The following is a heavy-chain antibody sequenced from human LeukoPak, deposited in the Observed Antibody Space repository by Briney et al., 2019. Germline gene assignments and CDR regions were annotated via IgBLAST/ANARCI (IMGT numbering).Heavy chain of an antibody. CDR2: IIPIFGTA. Sequence: VKVSCKASGGTFSSYAISWVRQAPGQGLEWMGGIIPIFGTANYAQKFQGRVTITADESTSTAYMELSSLRSEDTAVYYCARGGVDTEANLFDYWGQGTLVTVSS. V-gene: IGHV1-69*13. D-gene: IGHD5-12*01. J-gene: IGHJ4*02. CDR3: ARGGVDTEANLFDY. CDR1: GGTFSSYA.